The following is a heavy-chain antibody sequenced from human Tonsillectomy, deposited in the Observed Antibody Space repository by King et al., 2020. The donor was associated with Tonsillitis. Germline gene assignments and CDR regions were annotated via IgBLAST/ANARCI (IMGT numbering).Heavy chain of an antibody. CDR3: AREPYDSVIYYGGFAY. CDR1: GFTFSNYV. V-gene: IGHV3-30*04. Sequence: QVQLVESGGGVVQPGTSLRLSCVASGFTFSNYVVHWVRQAPGKGLEWVAVISYSGSHIQYADSVKGRFTISRDKSTNTLYLQMNTLRAEDTAVYYCAREPYDSVIYYGGFAYWGQGTLVPVSS. CDR2: ISYSGSHI. D-gene: IGHD3-10*01. J-gene: IGHJ4*02.